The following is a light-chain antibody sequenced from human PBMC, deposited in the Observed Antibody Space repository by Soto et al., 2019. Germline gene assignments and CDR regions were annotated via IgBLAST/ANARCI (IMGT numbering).Light chain of an antibody. CDR3: QQYNSWPPYT. J-gene: IGKJ2*01. V-gene: IGKV3-15*01. CDR1: QSVSSN. CDR2: GAS. Sequence: EVVMTQSPATVSVSPGERATLSCRASQSVSSNLAWYQQKPGQAPRLLIYGASTRATGTPARFSGSGSGTVFTLTISSLQSEDFAVHYCQQYNSWPPYTFAQGTKLEIK.